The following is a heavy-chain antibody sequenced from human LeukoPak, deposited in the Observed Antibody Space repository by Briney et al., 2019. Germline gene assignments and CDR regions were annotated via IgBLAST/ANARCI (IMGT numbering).Heavy chain of an antibody. CDR3: ASGYSSSYGH. CDR2: INHSGST. Sequence: PSETLSLTCAVYGGSFSGYYWSWIRQPPGKGLEWIGEINHSGSTNYNPSLKSRVTISVDTSKNQFSLKLSSVTAADTAVYYCASGYSSSYGHWGQGTLATVSS. CDR1: GGSFSGYY. J-gene: IGHJ4*02. D-gene: IGHD6-13*01. V-gene: IGHV4-34*01.